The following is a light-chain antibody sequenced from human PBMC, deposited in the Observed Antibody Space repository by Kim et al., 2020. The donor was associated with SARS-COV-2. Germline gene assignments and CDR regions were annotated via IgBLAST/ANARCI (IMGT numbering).Light chain of an antibody. J-gene: IGKJ2*01. CDR3: QQYHSSPYT. CDR2: VAS. CDR1: QSVSSNY. V-gene: IGKV3-20*01. Sequence: EIVLTQSPGTLSLSPGERATLSCRASQSVSSNYLAWHQQKPGQAPRLLIYVASSRATGIPERFSGSGSGTDFTLTISRLEPEDFAVYYCQQYHSSPYTFGQGTKLEI.